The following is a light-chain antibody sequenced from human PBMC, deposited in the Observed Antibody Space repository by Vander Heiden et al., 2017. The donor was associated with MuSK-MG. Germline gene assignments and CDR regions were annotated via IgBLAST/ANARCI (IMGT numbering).Light chain of an antibody. CDR1: SGHSSYA. Sequence: QLVLPHSPSASPALGAKAPCTLSSGHSSYAIAWHQQQPEKGPRYLMKLNSDGSHSKGDGIPDRFSGSSSGAERYLTISSLQSEDEADYYCQTWGTGISVFGTGTKVTVL. CDR3: QTWGTGISV. J-gene: IGLJ1*01. V-gene: IGLV4-69*01. CDR2: LNSDGSH.